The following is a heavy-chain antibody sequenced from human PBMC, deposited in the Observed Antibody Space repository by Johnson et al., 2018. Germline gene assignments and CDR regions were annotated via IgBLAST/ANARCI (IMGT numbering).Heavy chain of an antibody. Sequence: QVQLVEAGGGVVQPGRSLRLSCTASGFTFSSYGMHWVRQAPGKGLEWVAVISYDGRNKYYADTVKGRFTITRDNSKNTLYLQMNRLRAEDTAVYYCAKDTDTDDAFDIWGQGTMVTVSS. V-gene: IGHV3-30*18. CDR3: AKDTDTDDAFDI. CDR1: GFTFSSYG. J-gene: IGHJ3*02. CDR2: ISYDGRNK. D-gene: IGHD4-17*01.